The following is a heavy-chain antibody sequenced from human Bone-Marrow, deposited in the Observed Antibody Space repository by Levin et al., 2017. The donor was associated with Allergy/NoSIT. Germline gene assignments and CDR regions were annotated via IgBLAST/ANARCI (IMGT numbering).Heavy chain of an antibody. D-gene: IGHD3-10*01. CDR1: GFSFSASA. CDR3: TRMLATMARNLRRKAFDI. Sequence: LSLTCAASGFSFSASAMHWVRQAPAKGPEWLAVISYDGNNTYYKDSVKGRFTISRDNSENTLYLQMNDLRAEDTALYYCTRMLATMARNLRRKAFDIWGQGTVVTVSS. CDR2: ISYDGNNT. V-gene: IGHV3-30-3*01. J-gene: IGHJ3*02.